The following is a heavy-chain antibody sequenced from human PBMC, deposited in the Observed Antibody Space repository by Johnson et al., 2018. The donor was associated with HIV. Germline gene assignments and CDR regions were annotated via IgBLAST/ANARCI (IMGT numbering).Heavy chain of an antibody. D-gene: IGHD3-22*01. J-gene: IGHJ3*02. CDR3: AREGDMIVVVAAFDI. V-gene: IGHV3-30-3*01. Sequence: QVQLVESGGGVVQPGRSLRLSCAASGFTFRSYAIHWVRQAPGKGLEWVSFISYDGTKKFYADSVKGRFTISRDNSKNTLYLKMNSLRAEDTAVYYCAREGDMIVVVAAFDIWGQGTMVIVSS. CDR1: GFTFRSYA. CDR2: ISYDGTKK.